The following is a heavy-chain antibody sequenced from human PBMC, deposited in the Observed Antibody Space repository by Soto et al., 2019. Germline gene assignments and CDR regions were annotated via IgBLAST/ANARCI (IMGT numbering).Heavy chain of an antibody. V-gene: IGHV3-30*18. CDR1: GFTFTNYA. Sequence: QVQLVASGGGVVQPGRSLRLSCAASGFTFTNYAIHWVRQAPGKGLEWVAVISYDGSDQYYIDSVKGRFTASRGNSKYTLFLQMNSLRAEDTAVYYCAKEAATAPYSYYYFAMDVWGQGTTVTVS. J-gene: IGHJ6*02. CDR3: AKEAATAPYSYYYFAMDV. CDR2: ISYDGSDQ. D-gene: IGHD2-21*01.